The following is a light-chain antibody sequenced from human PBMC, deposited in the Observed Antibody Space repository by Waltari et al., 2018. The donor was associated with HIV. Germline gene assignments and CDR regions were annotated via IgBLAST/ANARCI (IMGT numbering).Light chain of an antibody. CDR3: SSYTSSSTVV. V-gene: IGLV2-14*01. J-gene: IGLJ2*01. CDR1: TSDIGGYNH. Sequence: QSAPTQPASVSGSPGQSIPISCTGTTSDIGGYNHVSWYQQHPDKAPKLVIYEVSNRPSGVSNRLSGSKSGNTASLTISGRQAEDEADYYCSSYTSSSTVVFGGGTKLTVL. CDR2: EVS.